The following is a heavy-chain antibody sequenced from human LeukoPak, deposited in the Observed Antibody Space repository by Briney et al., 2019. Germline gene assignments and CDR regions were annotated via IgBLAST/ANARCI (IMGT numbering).Heavy chain of an antibody. Sequence: PSETLSLTCTVSGGSMSSYYRSWVRQPAGKGLEWIGRIYTSGSTNYNPSLKSRVTMSVDTSKNQLSLKLSSVTAADTAVYYCARIDYGDYVYYFDYWGQGTLVTVS. J-gene: IGHJ4*02. CDR1: GGSMSSYY. D-gene: IGHD4-17*01. V-gene: IGHV4-4*07. CDR2: IYTSGST. CDR3: ARIDYGDYVYYFDY.